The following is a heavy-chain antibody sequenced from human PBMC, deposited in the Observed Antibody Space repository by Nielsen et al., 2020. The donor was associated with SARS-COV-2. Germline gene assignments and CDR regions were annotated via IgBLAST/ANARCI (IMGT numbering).Heavy chain of an antibody. CDR1: GLTFSSYA. CDR3: AKGISGGHPPPTMDV. D-gene: IGHD2/OR15-2a*01. V-gene: IGHV3-23*01. J-gene: IGHJ6*02. CDR2: ISGRGGTT. Sequence: GESLKISCAASGLTFSSYAISWVRQVPGKGLEWVSAISGRGGTTSYADSVKGRFTISRDNSKNTLYLQMNSLRAEDTAVYYCAKGISGGHPPPTMDVWGQGTTVTVSS.